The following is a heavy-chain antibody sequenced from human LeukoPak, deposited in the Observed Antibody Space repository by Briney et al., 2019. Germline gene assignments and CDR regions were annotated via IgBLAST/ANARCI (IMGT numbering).Heavy chain of an antibody. J-gene: IGHJ4*02. D-gene: IGHD3-3*01. CDR3: TREEWYYFDH. CDR2: ISPDGRST. CDR1: GFTFTTSW. Sequence: GGSLRLSCAASGFTFTTSWMHWVRQAPGKGLVWVSRISPDGRSTKYADSVKGRFTISRDNTKNMLYLQMNSLGAEDTAMYYCTREEWYYFDHWGQGTLVTVSS. V-gene: IGHV3-74*03.